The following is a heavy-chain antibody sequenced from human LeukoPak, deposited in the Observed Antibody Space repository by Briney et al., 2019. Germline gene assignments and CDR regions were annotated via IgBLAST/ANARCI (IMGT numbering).Heavy chain of an antibody. J-gene: IGHJ4*02. Sequence: PGGSLRLSCAASGFTVSSDYMSWVRQAPGKGLEWVSFIYSGGSTYYADSVRGRLTISRDNSKNTLYLQMNSLRAEDTAVYYCARLGGSYYFAYWGQGTLVTVSS. CDR3: ARLGGSYYFAY. D-gene: IGHD1-26*01. CDR2: IYSGGST. CDR1: GFTVSSDY. V-gene: IGHV3-53*01.